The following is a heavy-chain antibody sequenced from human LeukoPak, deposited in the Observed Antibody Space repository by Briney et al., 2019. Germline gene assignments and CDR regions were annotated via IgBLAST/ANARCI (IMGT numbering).Heavy chain of an antibody. Sequence: EASVKVSCKASGYTFTSYGISWVRQAPGQGLESMGWISPYNGNTNYAQKFQGRVTMTTDTSTSTAYMELRSLRSDDTAVYYCARDRVGGYTYGGNWFDPWGQGTLVTVSS. V-gene: IGHV1-18*01. CDR1: GYTFTSYG. J-gene: IGHJ5*02. D-gene: IGHD5-18*01. CDR3: ARDRVGGYTYGGNWFDP. CDR2: ISPYNGNT.